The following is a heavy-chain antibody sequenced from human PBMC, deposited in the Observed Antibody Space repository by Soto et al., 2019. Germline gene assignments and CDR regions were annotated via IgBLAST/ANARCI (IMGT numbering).Heavy chain of an antibody. V-gene: IGHV4-4*02. J-gene: IGHJ4*02. CDR2: IYLSGST. CDR3: AREGSGWKNYFDY. D-gene: IGHD6-19*01. CDR1: GGSISSSNW. Sequence: QVQLQQSGPGLVKPSGTLSLTCAVSGGSISSSNWWSWVRQPPGKGLEWIGEIYLSGSTNYNPSLKRRGTISVDKSKDQFSLKLNSVTAADTAVYYCAREGSGWKNYFDYWGQGTLVTVSS.